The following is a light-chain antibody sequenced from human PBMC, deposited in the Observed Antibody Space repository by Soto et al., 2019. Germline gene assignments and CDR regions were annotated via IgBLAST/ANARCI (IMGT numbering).Light chain of an antibody. CDR2: EVT. CDR1: SSDVGGYNY. J-gene: IGLJ2*01. Sequence: QSALTQPASVSGSPGQSITISCTGTSSDVGGYNYVSWYQQHPGKAPKLMIYEVTNRPSGVSNRFSGSKSGNTASLTISGLQAEDEADYYCNSYTSGTTYVVFDGGTKVTVL. V-gene: IGLV2-14*01. CDR3: NSYTSGTTYVV.